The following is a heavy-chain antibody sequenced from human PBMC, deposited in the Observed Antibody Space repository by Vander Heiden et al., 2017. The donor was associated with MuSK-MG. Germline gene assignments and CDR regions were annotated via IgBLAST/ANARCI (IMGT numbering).Heavy chain of an antibody. V-gene: IGHV3-73*02. Sequence: EVQLVESGGGVVQPGGSLKLPCAASGFTFSGSAMHWVRQASGKGREWVDRIRSKVNSYATAYAASVKGRFTISRDDSKNTAYLQMNSLKTEDTAVYYCTRLRYDFWSGDYFDYWGQGTLVLVSS. J-gene: IGHJ4*02. CDR1: GFTFSGSA. CDR2: IRSKVNSYAT. CDR3: TRLRYDFWSGDYFDY. D-gene: IGHD3-3*01.